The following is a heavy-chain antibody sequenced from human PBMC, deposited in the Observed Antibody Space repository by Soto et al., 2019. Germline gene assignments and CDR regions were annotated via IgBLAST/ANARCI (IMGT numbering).Heavy chain of an antibody. J-gene: IGHJ4*02. CDR3: ARGGVSTRTFDY. D-gene: IGHD3-3*01. CDR2: IYPSDSDT. CDR1: GYNVAGYW. Sequence: PGESLKISCNGSGYNVAGYWIAWVRQMPGKGLELMGIIYPSDSDTRYRPSFQGQVTISADKSISSAYLQWSSLRASDTAMYYCARGGVSTRTFDYWGQGTPDTVSS. V-gene: IGHV5-51*01.